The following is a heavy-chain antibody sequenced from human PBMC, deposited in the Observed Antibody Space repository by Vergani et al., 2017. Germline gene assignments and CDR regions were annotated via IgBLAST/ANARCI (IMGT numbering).Heavy chain of an antibody. CDR1: GFTFSSYA. D-gene: IGHD6-13*01. Sequence: EVPLLESGGGLVRPGGSLRLSCAASGFTFSSYAMTWVRQAPGKGLEWVSVISASSSTTYYADSVKGRFTISRDNSKKMLYLQMDSLRPEDAAVYYCAKGFIAAAVNFDSWGQGTLSASPQ. J-gene: IGHJ4*02. V-gene: IGHV3-23*01. CDR2: ISASSSTT. CDR3: AKGFIAAAVNFDS.